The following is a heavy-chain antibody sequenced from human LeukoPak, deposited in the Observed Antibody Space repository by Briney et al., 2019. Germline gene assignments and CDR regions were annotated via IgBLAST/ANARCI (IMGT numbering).Heavy chain of an antibody. CDR2: IYYSGST. V-gene: IGHV4-59*08. CDR3: ARQSRYYYYYGMDV. Sequence: SETLSLTCTVSGGSNSSYYWSWIRQPPGKGLEWIGYIYYSGSTNYNPSLKSRVTISVDTSKNQFSLKLSSVTAADTAVYYCARQSRYYYYYGMDVWGQGTTVTVSS. J-gene: IGHJ6*02. CDR1: GGSNSSYY.